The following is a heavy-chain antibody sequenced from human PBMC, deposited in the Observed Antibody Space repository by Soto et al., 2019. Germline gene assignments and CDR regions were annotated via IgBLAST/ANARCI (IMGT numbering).Heavy chain of an antibody. CDR3: ARVGRYGWDFDH. V-gene: IGHV3-7*01. CDR2: INEDGSQK. Sequence: GGSLRLSCAASECSFRSYLMTWVRQSPGKGLEWVALINEDGSQKYYVGSVKGRFIISRDNAKDSVYMQMDSLRAGDTAVYFCARVGRYGWDFDHWGQGTLVTVSS. CDR1: ECSFRSYL. D-gene: IGHD5-18*01. J-gene: IGHJ4*02.